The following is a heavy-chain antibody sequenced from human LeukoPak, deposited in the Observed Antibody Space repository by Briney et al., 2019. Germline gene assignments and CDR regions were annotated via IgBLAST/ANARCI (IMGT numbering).Heavy chain of an antibody. J-gene: IGHJ5*02. V-gene: IGHV4-39*01. D-gene: IGHD3-3*01. CDR2: IYYSGST. CDR3: ARHAGYDFWSGYDWFDP. CDR1: GGSISSSSYY. Sequence: SETLSLTCTVSGGSISSSSYYWGWIRQPPGKGLEWIGSIYYSGSTYYNPSLKSRVTISVDTSKNQFSLKLSSVTAADTAVYYCARHAGYDFWSGYDWFDPWGQGTLVTVSS.